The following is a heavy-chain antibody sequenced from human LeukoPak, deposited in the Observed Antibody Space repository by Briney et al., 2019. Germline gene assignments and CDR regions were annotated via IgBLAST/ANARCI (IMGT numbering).Heavy chain of an antibody. CDR2: INSDGSST. D-gene: IGHD1-1*01. V-gene: IGHV3-74*01. Sequence: PGGSLRLSCAASGFTFSNYWIHWVRQAPGKGLVCVSRINSDGSSTTYADSVKGRFTISGDNAKNTLYLQMNSLRVDDTAVYYCARGNSGFDYWGQGTLVTVSS. CDR3: ARGNSGFDY. J-gene: IGHJ4*02. CDR1: GFTFSNYW.